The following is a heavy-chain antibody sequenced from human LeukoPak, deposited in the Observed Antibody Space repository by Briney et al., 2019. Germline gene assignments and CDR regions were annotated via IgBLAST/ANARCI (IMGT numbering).Heavy chain of an antibody. Sequence: PGGSVRLSCAACGFTLNSYIMKELRQAPAKGRQLVSSISRSNSYIYFADSVKGRFTISRDNAKNSLYLQMNSLRAEDTAVYYCAREGYYGSGSYYPNWFDPWGQGTLVTVSS. CDR2: ISRSNSYI. CDR1: GFTLNSYI. D-gene: IGHD3-10*01. CDR3: AREGYYGSGSYYPNWFDP. J-gene: IGHJ5*02. V-gene: IGHV3-21*01.